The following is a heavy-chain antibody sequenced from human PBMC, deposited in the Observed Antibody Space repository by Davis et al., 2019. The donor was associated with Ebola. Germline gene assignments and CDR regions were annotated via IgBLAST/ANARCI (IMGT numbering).Heavy chain of an antibody. CDR3: ARVRYCGGDCSRYFYYGMDV. D-gene: IGHD2-21*02. CDR1: GYTFTSYG. J-gene: IGHJ6*04. CDR2: ISAYNGNT. V-gene: IGHV1-18*01. Sequence: ASVKVSCKASGYTFTSYGISWVRQAPGQRLEWMGWISAYNGNTNYAQKLQGRVTMTTDTSTSTAYMELRSLRSDDTAVYYCARVRYCGGDCSRYFYYGMDVWGKGTTVTVSS.